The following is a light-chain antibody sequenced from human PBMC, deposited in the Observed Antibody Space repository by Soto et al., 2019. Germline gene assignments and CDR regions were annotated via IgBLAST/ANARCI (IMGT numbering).Light chain of an antibody. J-gene: IGKJ1*01. CDR3: QQYGVSPRT. CDR1: QSVSSSY. CDR2: AAS. Sequence: EIVLTQSPDTLSLSPGEIATLCFSASQSVSSSYLAWYQQRPGQAPRLLIYAASSRATGIPDRFSGSGSATDFSLTISRLEPEDFAVYSCQQYGVSPRTFGQGTKVDI. V-gene: IGKV3-20*01.